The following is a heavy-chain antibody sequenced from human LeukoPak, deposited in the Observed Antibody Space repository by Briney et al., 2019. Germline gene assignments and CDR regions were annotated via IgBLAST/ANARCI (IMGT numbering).Heavy chain of an antibody. CDR2: ITSSDGST. CDR3: ARDQWLAYYYHGMDV. CDR1: GFTFSSYA. J-gene: IGHJ6*02. D-gene: IGHD6-19*01. Sequence: GGSLRLSCAASGFTFSSYAMSWVRQAPGKGLEWVSGITSSDGSTYYADSVKGRFTISRDNSKSTLYLQMNSLRAEDTAIYYCARDQWLAYYYHGMDVWGQGTTVTVSS. V-gene: IGHV3-23*01.